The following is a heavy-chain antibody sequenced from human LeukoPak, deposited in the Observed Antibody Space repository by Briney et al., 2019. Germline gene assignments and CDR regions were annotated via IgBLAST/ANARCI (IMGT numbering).Heavy chain of an antibody. CDR2: INHSGST. CDR3: ARLSKGGY. CDR1: GGSFSGYY. V-gene: IGHV4-34*01. J-gene: IGHJ4*02. Sequence: PSETLSLTCAVYGGSFSGYYWSWIRQPPGKGLEWIGEINHSGSTNYNPSLKSRVTISVDTSKNQFSLKLSSVTAADTAVYYCARLSKGGYWGQGTLVTVSS. D-gene: IGHD2-15*01.